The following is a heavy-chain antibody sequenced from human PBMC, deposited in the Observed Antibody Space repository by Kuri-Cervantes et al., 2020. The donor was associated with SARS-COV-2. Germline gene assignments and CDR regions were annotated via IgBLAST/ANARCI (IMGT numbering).Heavy chain of an antibody. CDR3: AHLEGYYDSSGYYDY. CDR1: GGSISSYY. V-gene: IGHV4-59*01. D-gene: IGHD3-22*01. CDR2: IYYSGST. Sequence: GSLRLSCTVSGGSISSYYWSWIRQPPGKGLEWIGYIYYSGSTNYNPSLKSRVTISVDTSKNQFSLKLSSVTAADTAVYYCAHLEGYYDSSGYYDYWGQGTLVTVSS. J-gene: IGHJ4*02.